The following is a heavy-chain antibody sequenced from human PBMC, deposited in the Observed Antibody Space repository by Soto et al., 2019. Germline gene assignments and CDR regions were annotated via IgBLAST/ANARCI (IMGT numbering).Heavy chain of an antibody. V-gene: IGHV4-34*02. J-gene: IGHJ4*02. CDR3: ARAPMVRGVPLDFDY. CDR2: IEHGGST. CDR1: GESFSGHY. Sequence: QVQLQQWGTRLLKPSETLSLTCAVFGESFSGHYWSWIRQTPGKGLEWIGEIEHGGSTNYNPSLRSRVSKSGGTTRKESSLRLNAVIAAYTAVYYCARAPMVRGVPLDFDYWGQGALVTVSS. D-gene: IGHD3-10*01.